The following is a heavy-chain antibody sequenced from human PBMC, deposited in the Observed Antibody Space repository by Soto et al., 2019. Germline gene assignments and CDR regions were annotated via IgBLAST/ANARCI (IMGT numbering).Heavy chain of an antibody. J-gene: IGHJ4*02. Sequence: EVQLVESGGDLVQPGGSLRLYCAASGFTLSDYWMHWVRQVPGTGLVWVSRISNDGSGTSYADFVKGRFTISKDDAKNTVYLQMNSLSAEDTAVYYCATLQLAGPDYWGQGTLVTVSS. CDR2: ISNDGSGT. D-gene: IGHD6-19*01. CDR3: ATLQLAGPDY. V-gene: IGHV3-74*01. CDR1: GFTLSDYW.